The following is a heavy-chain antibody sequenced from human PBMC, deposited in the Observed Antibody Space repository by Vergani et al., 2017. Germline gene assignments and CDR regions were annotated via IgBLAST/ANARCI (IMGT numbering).Heavy chain of an antibody. D-gene: IGHD6-19*01. CDR1: GSSISSSTSYY. CDR2: IYYSGST. V-gene: IGHV4-39*01. Sequence: QLQLQESGPGLVKPSETLSLTCTVSGSSISSSTSYYWGWIRQPPGKGLEWIASIYYSGSTYYNPSLKSRVTISVDTSKNQFSLKLSSVTAADTAVYFCARHSTVEWLVKLGWIDPWGQGILVTVSS. J-gene: IGHJ5*02. CDR3: ARHSTVEWLVKLGWIDP.